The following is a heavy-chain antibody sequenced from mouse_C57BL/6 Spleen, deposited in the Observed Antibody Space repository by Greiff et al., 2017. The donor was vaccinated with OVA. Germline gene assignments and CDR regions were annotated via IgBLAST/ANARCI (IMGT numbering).Heavy chain of an antibody. CDR1: GFTFSDYG. J-gene: IGHJ2*01. CDR2: ISSGSSTI. Sequence: DVMLVESGGGLVKPGGSLKLSCAASGFTFSDYGMHWVRQAPEKGLEWVAYISSGSSTIYYADTVKGRFTISRDNAKNTLFLQMTSLRSEDTAMYYCAGSSGYPGVDYWGQGTTLTVSS. D-gene: IGHD3-2*02. CDR3: AGSSGYPGVDY. V-gene: IGHV5-17*01.